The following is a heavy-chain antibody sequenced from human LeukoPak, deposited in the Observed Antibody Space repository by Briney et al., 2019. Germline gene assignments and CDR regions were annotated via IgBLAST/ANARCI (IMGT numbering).Heavy chain of an antibody. D-gene: IGHD6-13*01. J-gene: IGHJ4*02. CDR1: GGTFSSYA. CDR2: IIPIFGTA. V-gene: IGHV1-69*05. Sequence: SVKVSRKASGGTFSSYAISWVRQAPGQGLEWMGGIIPIFGTANYAQKFQGRVTMTRDTSTSTVYMELSSLRSEDTAVYYCARGGGISSSLRYWGQGTLVTVSS. CDR3: ARGGGISSSLRY.